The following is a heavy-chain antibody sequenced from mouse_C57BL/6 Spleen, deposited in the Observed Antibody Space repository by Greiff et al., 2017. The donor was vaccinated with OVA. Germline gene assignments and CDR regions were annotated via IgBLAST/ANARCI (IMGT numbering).Heavy chain of an antibody. D-gene: IGHD3-2*02. CDR2: ILPGSGST. Sequence: VQLQQSGAELMKPGASVKLSCKATGHTFTGYWIEWVKQRPGHGLEWIGEILPGSGSTNNNEKFKGKATFTADTSSNTAYMQLSSLTTEDSAIYYCARSEAAQVYFDYWGQGTTLTVSS. V-gene: IGHV1-9*01. CDR1: GHTFTGYW. J-gene: IGHJ2*01. CDR3: ARSEAAQVYFDY.